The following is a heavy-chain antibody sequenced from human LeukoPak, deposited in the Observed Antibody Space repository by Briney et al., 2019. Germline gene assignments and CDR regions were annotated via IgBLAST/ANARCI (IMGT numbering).Heavy chain of an antibody. V-gene: IGHV3-30*04. CDR2: ISYDGSNK. CDR3: ARSRDTSHTVTTNGIFDY. J-gene: IGHJ4*02. Sequence: GRSLRLSCAASGFTFSSYATHWVRQAPGKGLEWVAVISYDGSNKYHADSVKGRFTISRDNSKNTLYLQMNSLRAEDTAVYYCARSRDTSHTVTTNGIFDYWGQGTLVTVSS. CDR1: GFTFSSYA. D-gene: IGHD4-17*01.